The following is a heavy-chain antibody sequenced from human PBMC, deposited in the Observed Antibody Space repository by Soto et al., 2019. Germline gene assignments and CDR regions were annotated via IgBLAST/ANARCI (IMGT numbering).Heavy chain of an antibody. CDR1: GFSLSTSGVG. D-gene: IGHD3-10*01. J-gene: IGHJ4*02. CDR2: IYWDDDK. CDR3: AHSRITMFRGLITDSNFDY. V-gene: IGHV2-5*02. Sequence: QITLKESGPTLVKPTQTLTLTCTFSGFSLSTSGVGVGWIRQPPGKALEWLALIYWDDDKRYNPSLKSRLTITKDTSKNQVVLTMTNMDPVDTATYCCAHSRITMFRGLITDSNFDYWGQGPLVTVSS.